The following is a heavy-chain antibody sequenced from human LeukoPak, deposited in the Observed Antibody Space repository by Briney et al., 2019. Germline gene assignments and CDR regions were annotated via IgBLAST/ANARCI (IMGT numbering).Heavy chain of an antibody. Sequence: SETLSLTCTVSGGSISSTSYYWGWIRQPPGKGLEWIGSIYYSGSTYYNPSLKSRVTISVDTSKNQFSLKLSSVTAADTAVYYCARGLHRGFDPWGQGTLVTVSS. J-gene: IGHJ5*02. V-gene: IGHV4-39*07. CDR2: IYYSGST. D-gene: IGHD3-10*01. CDR1: GGSISSTSYY. CDR3: ARGLHRGFDP.